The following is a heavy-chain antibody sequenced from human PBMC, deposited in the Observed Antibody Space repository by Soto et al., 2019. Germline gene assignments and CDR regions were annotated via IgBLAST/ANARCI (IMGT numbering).Heavy chain of an antibody. D-gene: IGHD6-13*01. V-gene: IGHV1-18*01. Sequence: ASVKVSCKASGYTFTSYGISWVRQAPGQGLEWMGWISAYNGNTNYAQKLQGRVTMTTDTSTSTAYMELRSLRSDDTAVYYCAGSNGYSSSHNFDYWGQGTLVTVSS. CDR2: ISAYNGNT. J-gene: IGHJ4*02. CDR1: GYTFTSYG. CDR3: AGSNGYSSSHNFDY.